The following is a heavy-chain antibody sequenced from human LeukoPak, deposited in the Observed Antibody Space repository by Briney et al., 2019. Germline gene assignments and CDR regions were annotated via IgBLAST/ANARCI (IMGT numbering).Heavy chain of an antibody. J-gene: IGHJ4*02. D-gene: IGHD2-15*01. V-gene: IGHV1-46*01. Sequence: ASVKVSCKASGYSFTSHYVHWVRQAPGQGLEWMGIINPSGDSASYAQKFQGRVTMTRDTSTSTVYMELSSLRSEDTAVYYCARGGSRNCDYWGQGTLVTVPS. CDR3: ARGGSRNCDY. CDR2: INPSGDSA. CDR1: GYSFTSHY.